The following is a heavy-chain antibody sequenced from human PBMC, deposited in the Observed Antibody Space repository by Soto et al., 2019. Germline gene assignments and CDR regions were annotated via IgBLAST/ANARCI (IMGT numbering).Heavy chain of an antibody. D-gene: IGHD3-22*01. CDR2: ISYDGSNK. CDR3: AKDTYYHDSSGYYGFDA. Sequence: PGGSLRLSCAASGFSFSSYGMHWVRQTPGKGLEWVAGISYDGSNKYYVDSMKGRLTISRDNSKNTLDLQMNSLRAEDTAVYYCAKDTYYHDSSGYYGFDAWGQGTLVTVSS. J-gene: IGHJ4*02. V-gene: IGHV3-30*18. CDR1: GFSFSSYG.